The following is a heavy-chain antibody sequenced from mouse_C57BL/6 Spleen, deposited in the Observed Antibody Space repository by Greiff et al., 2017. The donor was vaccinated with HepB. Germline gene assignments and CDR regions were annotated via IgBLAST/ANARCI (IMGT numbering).Heavy chain of an antibody. V-gene: IGHV5-17*01. CDR3: ATTYYGSSYWYFDV. D-gene: IGHD1-1*01. CDR1: GFTFSDYG. Sequence: EVHLVESGGGLVKPGASLKLSCAASGFTFSDYGMHWVRQTPEKGLEWVAYISSGSSTIYYADTLKGRFTISRDNAKDTLFLQITSLRSEDTAMYYCATTYYGSSYWYFDVWGAGTTVTVSS. J-gene: IGHJ1*01. CDR2: ISSGSSTI.